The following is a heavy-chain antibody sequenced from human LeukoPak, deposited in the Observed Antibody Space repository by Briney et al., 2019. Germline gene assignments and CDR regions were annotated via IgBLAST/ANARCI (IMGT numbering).Heavy chain of an antibody. CDR3: ARDPRAYCSSTSCNFDY. Sequence: PGGSLRLSCAASGFTFSSYGMNWVRQAPGKGLEWVSSISSSSSYIYYADSVKGRFTISRDNAKNSLYLQMNSLRAEDTAVYYCARDPRAYCSSTSCNFDYWGQGTLVTVSS. CDR1: GFTFSSYG. CDR2: ISSSSSYI. D-gene: IGHD2-2*01. V-gene: IGHV3-21*01. J-gene: IGHJ4*02.